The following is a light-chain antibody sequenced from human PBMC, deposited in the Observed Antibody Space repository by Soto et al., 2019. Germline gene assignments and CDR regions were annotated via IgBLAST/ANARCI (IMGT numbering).Light chain of an antibody. CDR1: RGISNY. CDR3: QKYNSAPQT. CDR2: AAS. J-gene: IGKJ1*01. Sequence: DIQMTQSPSTLSASVGDRGTIAWRWSRGISNYLAWYQQKPGKVPKLLIYAASTLQSGVPSRFSGSGSGTDFTLTISSLQPEDVATYYCQKYNSAPQTFGQGTKVDI. V-gene: IGKV1-27*01.